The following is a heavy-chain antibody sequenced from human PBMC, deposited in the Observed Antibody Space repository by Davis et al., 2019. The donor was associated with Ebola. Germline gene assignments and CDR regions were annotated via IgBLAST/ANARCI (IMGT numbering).Heavy chain of an antibody. CDR3: ARNYNGLHY. D-gene: IGHD1-7*01. Sequence: ASVTVSRKASRYTLPRHDIIWLRQASGQGLEWLGWMNVNTGNTVSAQKFQGRLTMTRDISISTAYMDLSSLASDDTAIYYCARNYNGLHYWGQGTLVTVSS. CDR2: MNVNTGNT. V-gene: IGHV1-8*01. CDR1: RYTLPRHD. J-gene: IGHJ4*02.